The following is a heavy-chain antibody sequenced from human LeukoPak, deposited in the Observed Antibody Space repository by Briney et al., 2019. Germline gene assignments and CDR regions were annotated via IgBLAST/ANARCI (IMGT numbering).Heavy chain of an antibody. Sequence: SETLSLTCTVSGGSISSYYWSWIRQPPGKGLEWIGYIYYSGSTNYNPSLKSRVTISVDTSKNQFSLKLSSVTAADTAVYYCARGSSYYYDSSGYYWGVAPSPPAFDIWGQGTMVTVSS. CDR2: IYYSGST. CDR3: ARGSSYYYDSSGYYWGVAPSPPAFDI. CDR1: GGSISSYY. J-gene: IGHJ3*02. V-gene: IGHV4-59*01. D-gene: IGHD3-22*01.